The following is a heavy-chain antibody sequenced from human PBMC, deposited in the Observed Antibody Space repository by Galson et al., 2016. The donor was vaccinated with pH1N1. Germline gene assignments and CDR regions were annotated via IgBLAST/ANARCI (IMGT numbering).Heavy chain of an antibody. CDR3: ARDQQQSLDG. D-gene: IGHD1/OR15-1a*01. CDR1: GFSFINAW. J-gene: IGHJ4*02. Sequence: SLRLSCAASGFSFINAWMSWVRQAPGKGLEWVGRIKSRTDGGTTDYAAPVKGRFTISRDDSKNTLYLQMNSLRAEDTAVYYCARDQQQSLDGWGQGTLVTVSS. V-gene: IGHV3-15*01. CDR2: IKSRTDGGTT.